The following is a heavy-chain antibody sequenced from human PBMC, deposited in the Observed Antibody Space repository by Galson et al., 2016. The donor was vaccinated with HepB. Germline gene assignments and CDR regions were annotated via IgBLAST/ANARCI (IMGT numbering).Heavy chain of an antibody. CDR2: ISGSGDYT. CDR3: AKSRKSTGGASYNSWQRLGVLGLDAFDF. Sequence: SLRLSCAASGFSFSSYAMSWVRQAPGKGLEWVSAISGSGDYTYYADSVKGRFTLSRDNSKNTLYLQMNSLRAEDTAVYYCAKSRKSTGGASYNSWQRLGVLGLDAFDFWGQGTLVTVSS. J-gene: IGHJ4*02. CDR1: GFSFSSYA. V-gene: IGHV3-23*01. D-gene: IGHD2-8*02.